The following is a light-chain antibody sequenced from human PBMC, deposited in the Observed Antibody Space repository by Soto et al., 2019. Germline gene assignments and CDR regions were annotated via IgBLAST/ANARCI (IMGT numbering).Light chain of an antibody. Sequence: QSVLTQPASVSGSPGQSITISFTGTSSDIDTYNYVSWYQQHPGKAPKLIIYEVTNRPSGVSNRFSGSKSGDTASLTISGLRAEDEADYYCSSYTSSTDYVFGTGTKVTVL. J-gene: IGLJ1*01. CDR1: SSDIDTYNY. CDR3: SSYTSSTDYV. V-gene: IGLV2-14*01. CDR2: EVT.